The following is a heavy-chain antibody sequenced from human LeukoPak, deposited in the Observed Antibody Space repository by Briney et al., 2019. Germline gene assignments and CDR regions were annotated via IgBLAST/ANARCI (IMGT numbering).Heavy chain of an antibody. J-gene: IGHJ4*02. CDR3: ARSIPYGTTWYGRSDY. Sequence: GGSLRLSCAASGFPFSSYSMTWVRQAPGEGLEWVANIKPDGTTKFYVDSVKGRFTISRDNALNSLYLQLNSLRAEDTAIYYCARSIPYGTTWYGRSDYWGQGTLVTVSS. V-gene: IGHV3-7*03. CDR2: IKPDGTTK. CDR1: GFPFSSYS. D-gene: IGHD6-13*01.